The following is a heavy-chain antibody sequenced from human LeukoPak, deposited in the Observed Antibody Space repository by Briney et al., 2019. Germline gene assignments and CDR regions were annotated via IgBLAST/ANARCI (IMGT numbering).Heavy chain of an antibody. CDR3: ARVPSSGWLFDY. CDR2: INSDGSSI. D-gene: IGHD6-19*01. CDR1: GFTFSSYW. V-gene: IGHV3-74*01. Sequence: GGSLRLSCAASGFTFSSYWMHWVRQAPGKGLVWVSRINSDGSSISYADSVKGRFTISRDNAKNTLYLQMNSLRAEDTAVYYCARVPSSGWLFDYWGQGTLVTVSS. J-gene: IGHJ4*02.